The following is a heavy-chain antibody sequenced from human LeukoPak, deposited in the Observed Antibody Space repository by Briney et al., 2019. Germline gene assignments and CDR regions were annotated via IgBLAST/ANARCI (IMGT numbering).Heavy chain of an antibody. CDR3: ARETWGSGGAFDI. Sequence: SVKVSCKASGGTFSSYAISWVRQAPGQGLEWMEGIIPIFGTANYAQKFQGRVTITADESTSTAYMELSSLRSEDTAVYYCARETWGSGGAFDIWGQGTMVTVSS. CDR2: IIPIFGTA. CDR1: GGTFSSYA. V-gene: IGHV1-69*13. J-gene: IGHJ3*02. D-gene: IGHD7-27*01.